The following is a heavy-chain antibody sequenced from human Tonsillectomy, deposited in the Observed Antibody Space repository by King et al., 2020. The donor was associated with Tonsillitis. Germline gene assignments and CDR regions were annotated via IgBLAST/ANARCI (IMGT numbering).Heavy chain of an antibody. Sequence: VQLVESGGGLVQPGGSLRLSCSASGFTFSSYAMHWVRQAPGKGLEYVSAISSNGGSTYYADSVKGRFTISRDNSKNTLYLQMSSLRAEDTAGYYCVKHSATYYYDSRGDYWGQGTLVTVSS. D-gene: IGHD3-22*01. CDR3: VKHSATYYYDSRGDY. V-gene: IGHV3-64D*06. CDR2: ISSNGGST. J-gene: IGHJ4*02. CDR1: GFTFSSYA.